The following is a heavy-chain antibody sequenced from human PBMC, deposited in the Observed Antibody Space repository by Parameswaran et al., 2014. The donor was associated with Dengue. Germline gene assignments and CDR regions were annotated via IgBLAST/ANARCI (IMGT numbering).Heavy chain of an antibody. CDR2: IIASGTTR. J-gene: IGHJ6*02. CDR3: AREGGAMLRGVFHYGLDV. V-gene: IGHV3-11*04. Sequence: WIRQPPGKGLEWVSSIIASGTTRYYAESVRGRITISRDNAKNTLYLQMNSLKVEDTAVYYCAREGGAMLRGVFHYGLDVWGQGTTVTVSS. D-gene: IGHD3-10*01.